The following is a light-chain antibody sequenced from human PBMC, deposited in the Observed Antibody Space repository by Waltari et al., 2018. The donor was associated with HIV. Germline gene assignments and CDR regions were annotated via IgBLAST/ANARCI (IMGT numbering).Light chain of an antibody. CDR3: MQALQTPYS. CDR2: LGS. J-gene: IGKJ2*03. V-gene: IGKV2-28*01. Sequence: DIVMTQPPLSLPVTPGESASISCRSSQSLLHSNGYNYLDWYLQKPGQSPQLLIFLGSNRASGVPDRFSGSGSGTDFTLKISRVEAEDVGVYYFMQALQTPYSFGQGTKLEIK. CDR1: QSLLHSNGYNY.